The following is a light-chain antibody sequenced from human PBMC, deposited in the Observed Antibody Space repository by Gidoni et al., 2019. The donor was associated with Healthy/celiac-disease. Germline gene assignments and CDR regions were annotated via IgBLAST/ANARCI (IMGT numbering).Light chain of an antibody. CDR1: QSISSW. Sequence: LQMTQSPSSLSASVGDRVTITCRASQSISSWLNWYQQKPGKAPKLLIYAASSLQSGVPSRFSGSGSGTEFTLTISSLQPDDFATYYCQQSYSNSPTFGQGTKVEIK. CDR2: AAS. V-gene: IGKV1-39*01. J-gene: IGKJ2*01. CDR3: QQSYSNSPT.